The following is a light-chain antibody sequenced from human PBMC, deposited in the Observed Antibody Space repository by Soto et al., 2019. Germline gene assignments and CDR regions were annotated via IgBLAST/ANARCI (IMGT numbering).Light chain of an antibody. CDR3: QQYKNWPPLT. Sequence: DILMTQSPATLSVSPGETATLSCMSSQSVSSNLAWYQQKPGQAPSLLIYGASTRATDIPPRFSGSGSGTEFTLTITSLQSEDFAVYYCQQYKNWPPLTFGGGTKVDIK. V-gene: IGKV3-15*01. J-gene: IGKJ4*01. CDR2: GAS. CDR1: QSVSSN.